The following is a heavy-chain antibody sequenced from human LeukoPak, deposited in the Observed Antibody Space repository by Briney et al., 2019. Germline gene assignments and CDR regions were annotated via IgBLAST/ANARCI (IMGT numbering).Heavy chain of an antibody. CDR2: IYYSGST. CDR3: ARGYYDYVWGSSGIGQLDY. V-gene: IGHV4-31*03. D-gene: IGHD3-16*01. CDR1: GGSISSGGYY. Sequence: SQTLSLTCTVSGGSISSGGYYWRWIRQHPGKGLEWIGYIYYSGSTYYNPSLKSRVTISVDTSKNQFSLKLSSVTAADTAVYYCARGYYDYVWGSSGIGQLDYWGQGTLVTVSS. J-gene: IGHJ4*02.